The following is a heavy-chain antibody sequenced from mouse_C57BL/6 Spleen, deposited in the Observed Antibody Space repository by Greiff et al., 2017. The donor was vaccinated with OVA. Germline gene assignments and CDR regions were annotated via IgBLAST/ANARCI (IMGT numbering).Heavy chain of an antibody. Sequence: VQLQESGAELVRPGTSVKMSCKASGYTFTNYWIGWAKQRPGHGLEWIGDIYPGGGYTNYNEKFKGKATVTADKSSSTAYMQFSSLTSEDSAIYYCARTGTGYFDYWGQGTTLTVSS. CDR2: IYPGGGYT. J-gene: IGHJ2*01. CDR1: GYTFTNYW. CDR3: ARTGTGYFDY. D-gene: IGHD4-1*01. V-gene: IGHV1-63*01.